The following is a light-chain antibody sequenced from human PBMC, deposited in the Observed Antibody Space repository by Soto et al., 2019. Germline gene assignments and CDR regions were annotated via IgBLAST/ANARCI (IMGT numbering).Light chain of an antibody. J-gene: IGLJ2*01. V-gene: IGLV1-44*01. CDR1: SSNIGSNT. CDR2: SNN. Sequence: QSVLTQPPSASGTPGQRVTISCSGSSSNIGSNTVNWYQQLPGTAPKLLIYSNNQRPSGVPDRFSRSKSGTSASLAISGLQSEDEADYYCAARDDSLNGVVFGGGTKLTVL. CDR3: AARDDSLNGVV.